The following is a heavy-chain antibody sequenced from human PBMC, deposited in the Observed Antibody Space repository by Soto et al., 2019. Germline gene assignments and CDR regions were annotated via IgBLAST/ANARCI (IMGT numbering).Heavy chain of an antibody. CDR1: GGSISSGDYY. D-gene: IGHD3-3*01. V-gene: IGHV4-30-4*01. CDR3: ARGRSPYYDFWSGYLSHFDY. CDR2: IYYSGST. Sequence: PSETLSLTCTVSGGSISSGDYYWSWIRQPPGKGLEWIGYIYYSGSTYYNPSLKSRVTILVDTSKNQFSLKLSSVTAADTAVYYCARGRSPYYDFWSGYLSHFDYWGQGTLVTVSS. J-gene: IGHJ4*02.